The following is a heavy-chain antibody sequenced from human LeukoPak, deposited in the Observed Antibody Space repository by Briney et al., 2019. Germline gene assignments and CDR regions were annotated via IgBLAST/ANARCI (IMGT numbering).Heavy chain of an antibody. V-gene: IGHV1-2*06. J-gene: IGHJ5*02. CDR1: VYTLTAYY. CDR2: INPNSGGT. Sequence: ASVKVSCKASVYTLTAYYIYWVRQAPGQGLEWMGRINPNSGGTDYAQNFQGRVTMTRDTSISTSYMELSRLRSDDTAVYYCARGYCSGGTYYLVENWLDPWVQGTLVTVSS. D-gene: IGHD2-15*01. CDR3: ARGYCSGGTYYLVENWLDP.